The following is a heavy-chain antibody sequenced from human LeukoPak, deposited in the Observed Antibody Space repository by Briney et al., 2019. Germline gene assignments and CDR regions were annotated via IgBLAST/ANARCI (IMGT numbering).Heavy chain of an antibody. CDR3: ARAGDYVADWFDP. CDR1: GFTFSSYS. Sequence: GGSLRLSCAASGFTFSSYSMNWVLQAPGKGLEWVSSISSSSSYIYYADSVKGRFTISRDNAKNSLYLQMNSLRAEDTAVYYCARAGDYVADWFDPWGQGTLVTVSS. CDR2: ISSSSSYI. J-gene: IGHJ5*02. D-gene: IGHD4-17*01. V-gene: IGHV3-21*01.